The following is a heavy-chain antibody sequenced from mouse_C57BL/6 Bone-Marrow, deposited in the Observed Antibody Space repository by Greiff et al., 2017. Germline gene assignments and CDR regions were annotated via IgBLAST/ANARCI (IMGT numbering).Heavy chain of an antibody. Sequence: EVKLMESGGGLVKPGGSLKLSCAASGFTFSSYAMSWVRQTPEKRLEWVATISDGGSYTYYPDNVKGRFTISRDNAKNNLYLQMSHLKSEDTAMYYCARDRPAYYAMDYWGQGTSVTVSS. CDR2: ISDGGSYT. CDR1: GFTFSSYA. J-gene: IGHJ4*01. CDR3: ARDRPAYYAMDY. V-gene: IGHV5-4*01.